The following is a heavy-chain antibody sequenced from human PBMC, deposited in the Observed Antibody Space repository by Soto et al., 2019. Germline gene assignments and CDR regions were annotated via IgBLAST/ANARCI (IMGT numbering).Heavy chain of an antibody. J-gene: IGHJ4*02. D-gene: IGHD2-15*01. CDR3: AKDSPSLYCSGGSCPNTVPPTLSDY. V-gene: IGHV3-23*01. Sequence: GGSLRLSCAASGFTFSSYAMSWVRQAPGKGLEWVSAISGSGGSTYYADSVKGRFTISRDNSKNTLYLQMNSLRAEDTAVYYCAKDSPSLYCSGGSCPNTVPPTLSDYWGQGTLVTVSS. CDR2: ISGSGGST. CDR1: GFTFSSYA.